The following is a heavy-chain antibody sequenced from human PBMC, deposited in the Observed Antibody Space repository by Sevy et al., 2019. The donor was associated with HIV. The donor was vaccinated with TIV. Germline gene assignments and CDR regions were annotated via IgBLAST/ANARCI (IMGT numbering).Heavy chain of an antibody. D-gene: IGHD3-22*01. V-gene: IGHV4-4*02. Sequence: SETLSLTCAVSGGSISSSNWWSWARQPPGKGLEWIGEIYHSGSTNYNPSLKSRVTISVDKSKNQFSLKLSSVTAADTAVYYCARVGYDSSGYPLLDYWGQGTLVTVSS. CDR3: ARVGYDSSGYPLLDY. J-gene: IGHJ4*02. CDR2: IYHSGST. CDR1: GGSISSSNW.